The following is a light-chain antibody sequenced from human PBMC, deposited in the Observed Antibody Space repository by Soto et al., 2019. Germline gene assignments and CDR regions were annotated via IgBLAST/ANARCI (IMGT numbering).Light chain of an antibody. Sequence: EIVLTQSPGTLSLSPEERATLSCRASQSMSSTYVAWYQQKPGQAPRLLIYGASSRATGIPDRFSGSGSGTDFTLTISRLEPEDFAVYYCQQCGGSPPYTFGQGTKLEIK. J-gene: IGKJ2*01. CDR2: GAS. V-gene: IGKV3-20*01. CDR3: QQCGGSPPYT. CDR1: QSMSSTY.